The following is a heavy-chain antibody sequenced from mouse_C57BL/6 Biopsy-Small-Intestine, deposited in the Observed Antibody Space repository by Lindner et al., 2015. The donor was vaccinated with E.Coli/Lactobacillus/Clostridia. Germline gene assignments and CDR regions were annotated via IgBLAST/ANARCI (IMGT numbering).Heavy chain of an antibody. CDR1: GYTFTDYN. CDR2: INPNNGGT. J-gene: IGHJ2*01. CDR3: ARISNYLYYFDY. Sequence: VQLQESGPELVKPGASVKMSCKASGYTFTDYNMHWVKQSHGKSLEWIGYINPNNGGTSYNQKFKGKATLTVNKSSSTAYMELRSLTSEDSAVYYCARISNYLYYFDYWGQGTTLTVSS. D-gene: IGHD2-5*01. V-gene: IGHV1-22*01.